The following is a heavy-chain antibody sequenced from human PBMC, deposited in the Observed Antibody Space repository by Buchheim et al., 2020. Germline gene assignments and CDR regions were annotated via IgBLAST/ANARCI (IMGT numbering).Heavy chain of an antibody. CDR2: ISTSSSTI. CDR1: RFTFSGYD. D-gene: IGHD6-13*01. V-gene: IGHV3-48*02. J-gene: IGHJ4*02. CDR3: ASGPIAGRDY. Sequence: AQLVESGGDLVQPGGSLRLSCAASRFTFSGYDMNWVRQAPGKGLEWVSYISTSSSTIYYADSVKGRFTISRDNAKNSLYLQMNSLRDEDTAVYYCASGPIAGRDYWGQGTL.